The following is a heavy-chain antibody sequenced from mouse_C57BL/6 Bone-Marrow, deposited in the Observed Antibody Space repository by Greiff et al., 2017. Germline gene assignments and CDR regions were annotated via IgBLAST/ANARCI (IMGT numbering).Heavy chain of an antibody. CDR3: ARQVYYGSSYWDY. V-gene: IGHV5-12*01. D-gene: IGHD1-1*01. CDR1: GFTFSDYY. Sequence: DVKLVESGGGLVQPGGSLKLSCAASGFTFSDYYMYWVRQTPEKRLEWVAYISNGGGSTYYPDTVKGRFTISRDNAKNTLYLQMSRLKSEDTAMYYCARQVYYGSSYWDYWGQGTTLTVSS. CDR2: ISNGGGST. J-gene: IGHJ2*01.